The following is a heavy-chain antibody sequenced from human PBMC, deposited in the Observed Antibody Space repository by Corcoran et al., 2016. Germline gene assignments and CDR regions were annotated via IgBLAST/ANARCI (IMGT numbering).Heavy chain of an antibody. CDR1: GYTFTGYY. V-gene: IGHV1-2*04. CDR3: ARGEGRAARHYYYYGMDV. D-gene: IGHD6-6*01. J-gene: IGHJ6*02. Sequence: QVQLVQSGAEVKKPGASVKVSCKASGYTFTGYYMHWVRQAPGQGLEWMGWINPNSGGTNYAQKFQGWVTMTRETSISTAYMELSRLRSDDTAVYYCARGEGRAARHYYYYGMDVWGQGTTVTVSS. CDR2: INPNSGGT.